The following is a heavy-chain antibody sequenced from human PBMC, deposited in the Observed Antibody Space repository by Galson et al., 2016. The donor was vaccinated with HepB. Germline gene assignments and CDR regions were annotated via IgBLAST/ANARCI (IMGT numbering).Heavy chain of an antibody. Sequence: SLRLSCAASGLTFRSYWMNWVRQAPGKGLEWVANIKEDGSEKFYVDSVKGRFTISRENAKKSLYLQMNSLKAEDTAVYYCASAPDVHSSSWYDPKIDAFDIWGQGTMVIVSS. CDR3: ASAPDVHSSSWYDPKIDAFDI. J-gene: IGHJ3*02. V-gene: IGHV3-7*01. CDR2: IKEDGSEK. CDR1: GLTFRSYW. D-gene: IGHD6-13*01.